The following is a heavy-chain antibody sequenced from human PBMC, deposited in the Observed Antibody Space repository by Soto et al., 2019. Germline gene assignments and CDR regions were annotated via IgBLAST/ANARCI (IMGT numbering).Heavy chain of an antibody. V-gene: IGHV1-8*01. CDR2: MNPNSGNT. D-gene: IGHD3-3*01. CDR3: AKAREWLLYVGPGHWFDP. Sequence: ASVKVSCKASGYTFTSYDINWVRQATGQGLEWMGWMNPNSGNTGYAQKFQGRVTMTRNTSISTAYMELSSLRSEDTAVYYCAKAREWLLYVGPGHWFDPWGQGTLVNVSS. J-gene: IGHJ5*02. CDR1: GYTFTSYD.